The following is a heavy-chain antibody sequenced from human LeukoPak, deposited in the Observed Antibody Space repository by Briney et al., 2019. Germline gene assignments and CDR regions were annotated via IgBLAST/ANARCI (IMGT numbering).Heavy chain of an antibody. Sequence: SETLSLTCAVYGVSFSGYYWSWIRQPPGKGLEWIGEINHSGSTNYNPSLKSRVTISVDTSKNQFSLKLSSVTAADTAVYYCARATLITIFGVVIPNWFDPWGQGTLVTVSS. CDR1: GVSFSGYY. J-gene: IGHJ5*02. V-gene: IGHV4-34*01. CDR2: INHSGST. CDR3: ARATLITIFGVVIPNWFDP. D-gene: IGHD3-3*01.